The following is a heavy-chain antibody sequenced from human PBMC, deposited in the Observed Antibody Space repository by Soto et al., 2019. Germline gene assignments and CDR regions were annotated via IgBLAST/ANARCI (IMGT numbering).Heavy chain of an antibody. D-gene: IGHD1-26*01. V-gene: IGHV3-23*01. CDR2: ISSGGGST. Sequence: EVQLLESGGALVQPGGSLRLSCAASVSIATYAMTWVRQAPGKGLEWVSSISSGGGSTYYADSVKDRFTISRDNAKRTLHVRMSSLRVEDTAVYYCVLRMEPGYYGVDIWGHGTTVTVSS. CDR3: VLRMEPGYYGVDI. J-gene: IGHJ6*02. CDR1: VSIATYA.